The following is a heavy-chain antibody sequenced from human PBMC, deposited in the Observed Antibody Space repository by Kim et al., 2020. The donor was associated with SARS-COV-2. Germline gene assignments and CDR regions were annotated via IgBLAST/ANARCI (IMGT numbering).Heavy chain of an antibody. Sequence: KGRFTISRDDSKTTLYLQMNSLKTEDTAVYYCTTDPYCSGGSCYSSYCQHWGQGTLVTVSS. V-gene: IGHV3-15*01. D-gene: IGHD2-15*01. CDR3: TTDPYCSGGSCYSSYCQH. J-gene: IGHJ1*01.